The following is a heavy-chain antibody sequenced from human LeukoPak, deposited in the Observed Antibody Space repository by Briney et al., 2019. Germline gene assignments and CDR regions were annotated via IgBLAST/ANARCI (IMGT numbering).Heavy chain of an antibody. Sequence: SQTLSLTCTVSGGSITRGGYYWSWIRQHPGKGLEWIGYISYTGASDSGTASYNAALKSRVSISLDASENQFSLQLTSLTAADTAVYYCARAGYNWNYEPPLVDYWGQGTLVTVSS. V-gene: IGHV4-31*03. J-gene: IGHJ4*02. CDR3: ARAGYNWNYEPPLVDY. CDR1: GGSITRGGYY. CDR2: ISYTGASDSGTA. D-gene: IGHD1-7*01.